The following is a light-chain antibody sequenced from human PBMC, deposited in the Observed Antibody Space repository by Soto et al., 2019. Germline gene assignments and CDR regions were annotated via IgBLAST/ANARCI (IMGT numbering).Light chain of an antibody. J-gene: IGKJ2*01. Sequence: EIVLTQSPGTLSLSPGERATLSCRASQSVSSSYLAWYQQKPGQAPRLLIYGASSRATGIPDRFSGSGSGTYFTLNISRLEPEDFAVYYCQQYGSSLYTFGQGTKLESK. V-gene: IGKV3-20*01. CDR1: QSVSSSY. CDR3: QQYGSSLYT. CDR2: GAS.